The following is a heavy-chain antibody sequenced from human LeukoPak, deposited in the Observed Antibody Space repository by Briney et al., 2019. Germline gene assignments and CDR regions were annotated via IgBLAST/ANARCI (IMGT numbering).Heavy chain of an antibody. CDR2: IYSGGST. CDR3: ASDQRGCSGGSCYSRAFDI. J-gene: IGHJ3*02. V-gene: IGHV3-53*01. Sequence: GGSLRLSCAVSGFTVSSNYMSGVRQAPGKGLEGVSVIYSGGSTYYADSVKGRFTISRDNSKNTLYLQMNSLRAEDTAVYYCASDQRGCSGGSCYSRAFDIWGQGTMVTVSS. D-gene: IGHD2-15*01. CDR1: GFTVSSNY.